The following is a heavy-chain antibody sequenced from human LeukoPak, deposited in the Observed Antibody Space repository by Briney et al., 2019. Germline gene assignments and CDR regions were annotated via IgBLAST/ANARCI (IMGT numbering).Heavy chain of an antibody. CDR2: IKQDGSEK. J-gene: IGHJ4*02. CDR3: ARRMTTVTAYFDY. D-gene: IGHD4-11*01. CDR1: GFTFSSYW. V-gene: IGHV3-7*01. Sequence: PGGPLRLSCAASGFTFSSYWKSWVRQTPGKGLEWVAKIKQDGSEKYYVDSVKGRFTISRDNAKNSLYLQMNGLRAEDTAVYYCARRMTTVTAYFDYWGQGTLVTVSS.